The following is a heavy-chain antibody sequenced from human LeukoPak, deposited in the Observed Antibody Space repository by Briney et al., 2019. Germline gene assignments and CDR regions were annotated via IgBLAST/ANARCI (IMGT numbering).Heavy chain of an antibody. CDR3: AKVLGIAAAGALDV. CDR1: GFTFSSYS. CDR2: ISSSSSYI. J-gene: IGHJ6*02. D-gene: IGHD6-13*01. Sequence: PGGSLRLSCAASGFTFSSYSMNWVRQAPGKGLEWVSSISSSSSYIYYADSVKGRFTISRDNAKNSLYLQMNSLRAEDTALYYCAKVLGIAAAGALDVWGQGTTVTVSS. V-gene: IGHV3-21*04.